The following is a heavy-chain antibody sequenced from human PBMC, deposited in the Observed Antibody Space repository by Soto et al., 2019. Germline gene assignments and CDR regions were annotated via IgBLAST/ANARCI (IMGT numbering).Heavy chain of an antibody. D-gene: IGHD6-19*01. V-gene: IGHV4-34*01. CDR2: INHSGST. J-gene: IGHJ5*02. CDR1: GGSFSGYY. Sequence: SETLSLTCAVYGGSFSGYYWSWIRQPPGKGLEWIGEINHSGSTNYNPSLKSRVTISVDTSKNQFSLKLSSVTAADTAVYYCGRGKNKSIAVAGRRGWFDPWGQGTLVTVS. CDR3: GRGKNKSIAVAGRRGWFDP.